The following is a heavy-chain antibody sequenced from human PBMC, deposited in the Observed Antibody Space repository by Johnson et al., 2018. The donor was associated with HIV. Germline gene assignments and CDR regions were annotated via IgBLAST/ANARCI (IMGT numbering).Heavy chain of an antibody. V-gene: IGHV3-20*04. CDR3: ARRDRGSWIVDI. CDR2: INWNGVST. Sequence: VQLVESGGGLVKPGGSLRLSCAASGFSFSDYYMSCIRQAPGRGLEWVSGINWNGVSTAYADSVKGRCTISRDNGKNSLYLPMNSLRGEYTALYYCARRDRGSWIVDIWGQGTMVTVSS. CDR1: GFSFSDYY. D-gene: IGHD1-26*01. J-gene: IGHJ3*02.